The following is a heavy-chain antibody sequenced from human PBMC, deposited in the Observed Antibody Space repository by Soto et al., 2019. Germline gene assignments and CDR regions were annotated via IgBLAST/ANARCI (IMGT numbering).Heavy chain of an antibody. CDR3: ARDMVPPATVALDAFDI. CDR2: ISAYNGNT. Sequence: APVKVSCKASGYTFTSDGISGVREAPGQALEWMGWISAYNGNTNYAQKLQGRVTMTTVTSTSTAYMELRSLSSDDTAVYYCARDMVPPATVALDAFDIWGQGTMVTVSS. J-gene: IGHJ3*02. CDR1: GYTFTSDG. V-gene: IGHV1-18*04. D-gene: IGHD5-18*01.